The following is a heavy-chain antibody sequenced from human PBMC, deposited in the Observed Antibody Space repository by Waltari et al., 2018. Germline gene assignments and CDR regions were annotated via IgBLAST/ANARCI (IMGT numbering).Heavy chain of an antibody. CDR2: IYTSGST. V-gene: IGHV4-4*07. J-gene: IGHJ3*02. Sequence: QVQLQESGPGLVKPSETLSLTCTVSGGSISSYYWSWIRQPAGKGLEWIGRIYTSGSTNYNPPLTSRVTMSVDTSKNQLSLKLSSVTAADTAVYYCARDGVFTRAFDIWGQGTMVTVSS. CDR1: GGSISSYY. CDR3: ARDGVFTRAFDI. D-gene: IGHD3-3*01.